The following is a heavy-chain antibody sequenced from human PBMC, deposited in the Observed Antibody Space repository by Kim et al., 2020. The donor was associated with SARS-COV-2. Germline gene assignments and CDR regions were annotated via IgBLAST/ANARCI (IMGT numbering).Heavy chain of an antibody. CDR1: EGTFSSYA. CDR2: IISILGIA. Sequence: SVKVSCKASEGTFSSYAISWVRQAPGQGLEWMGRIISILGIANYAQKFQGRVTITADKSTSTAYMELSSLRSEDTAVYYCARVLGICSGGSCPTYYYYGMDVWGQGTTVTVSS. V-gene: IGHV1-69*04. D-gene: IGHD2-15*01. CDR3: ARVLGICSGGSCPTYYYYGMDV. J-gene: IGHJ6*02.